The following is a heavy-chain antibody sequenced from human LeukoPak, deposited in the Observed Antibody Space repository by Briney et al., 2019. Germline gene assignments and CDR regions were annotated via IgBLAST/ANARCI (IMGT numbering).Heavy chain of an antibody. J-gene: IGHJ4*02. Sequence: GRSLRLSCAASGFTFSSYDMHWVRRAPAKGLEWVAVIWYDGSSKYYADSVKGRFTISRDNSKNTLYLQMDSLRAEDTAVYYCASVHSSSWAYFDNWGQGTLVTVSS. CDR3: ASVHSSSWAYFDN. D-gene: IGHD6-13*01. CDR2: IWYDGSSK. CDR1: GFTFSSYD. V-gene: IGHV3-33*01.